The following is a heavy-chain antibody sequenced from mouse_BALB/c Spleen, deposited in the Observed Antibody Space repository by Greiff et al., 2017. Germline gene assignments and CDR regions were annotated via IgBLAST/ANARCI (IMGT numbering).Heavy chain of an antibody. CDR2: ISDGGSYT. V-gene: IGHV5-4*02. CDR1: GFTFSDYY. D-gene: IGHD2-3*01. CDR3: ARDYDHRGAMDY. Sequence: EVQRVESGGGLVKPGGSLKLSCAASGFTFSDYYMSWVRQTPEKRLEWVATISDGGSYTYYPDSVKGRFTISRDNAKNNLYLQMSSLESEDTAMYCCARDYDHRGAMDYWGQGTSVTVSS. J-gene: IGHJ4*01.